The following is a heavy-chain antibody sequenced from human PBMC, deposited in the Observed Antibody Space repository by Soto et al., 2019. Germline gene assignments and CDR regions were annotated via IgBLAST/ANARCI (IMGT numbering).Heavy chain of an antibody. CDR1: GFTFSDYY. D-gene: IGHD3-10*01. Sequence: PGGSLRLCCAASGFTFSDYYMSWIRQAPGKGLEWVSYISSSSSYTNYADSVKGRFTISRDNAKNSLYLQMNSLRAEDTAVYYCASHGGLWFGELSRPDGGMDVWGQGTTVTVSS. CDR2: ISSSSSYT. CDR3: ASHGGLWFGELSRPDGGMDV. V-gene: IGHV3-11*03. J-gene: IGHJ6*02.